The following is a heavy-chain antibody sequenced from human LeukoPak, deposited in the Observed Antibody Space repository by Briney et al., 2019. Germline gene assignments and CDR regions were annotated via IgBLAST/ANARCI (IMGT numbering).Heavy chain of an antibody. CDR3: ARVVNLSFDY. V-gene: IGHV5-51*01. D-gene: IGHD2-21*01. J-gene: IGHJ4*02. CDR1: GYRFTTYW. CDR2: IYPGDSDT. Sequence: GESLKISCKGSGYRFTTYWIAWVRQMPGKGLEWMGIIYPGDSDTRYSPSFEGQVTMSADKSISTAYLQWSSLKASDTAMYYCARVVNLSFDYWGKGTLVTVSS.